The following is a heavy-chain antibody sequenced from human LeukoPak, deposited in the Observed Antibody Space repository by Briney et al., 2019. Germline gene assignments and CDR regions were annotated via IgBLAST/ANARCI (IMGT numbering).Heavy chain of an antibody. CDR1: GFTFSTSA. Sequence: GGSLRLSCAASGFTFSTSAMNWVRQVPGKGLEGVSSIDYDSSHIYYAASVRGRSAISRDNARNSVYLQMNRLRVEDTAVYYCARDPLRYLRVGHYDYWGQGTLVAVSS. D-gene: IGHD3-9*01. J-gene: IGHJ4*02. CDR2: IDYDSSHI. V-gene: IGHV3-21*01. CDR3: ARDPLRYLRVGHYDY.